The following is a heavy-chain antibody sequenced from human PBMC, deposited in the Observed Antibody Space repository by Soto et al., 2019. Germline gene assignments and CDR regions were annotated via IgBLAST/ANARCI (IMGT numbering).Heavy chain of an antibody. V-gene: IGHV3-74*01. CDR1: GFTFSSYW. CDR2: IHDDGSIT. Sequence: EVQLEESGGALVQPGGSLRPACAATGFTFSSYWMHWVRQAQGKGLGWAARIHDDGSITNYADSVKGRCPISRDKAKNTLYLQMNSLRAEDTAVYYCGRVPAAAAGIGIDHWGQGILVTVSS. D-gene: IGHD6-13*01. CDR3: GRVPAAAAGIGIDH. J-gene: IGHJ4*02.